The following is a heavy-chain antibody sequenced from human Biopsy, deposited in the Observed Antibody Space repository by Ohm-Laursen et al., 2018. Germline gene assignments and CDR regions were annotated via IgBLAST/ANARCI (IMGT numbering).Heavy chain of an antibody. D-gene: IGHD2-15*01. Sequence: SLRLSCSASGFTFSRYAMNWVRQAPGKGLAWVSAITVSADTTYYADSVRGRFTGSRDNSQNTLYLQMNSLRAEDTAIYYCAKGRVGNAGSLDIWGHGTMVTVSS. V-gene: IGHV3-23*01. CDR3: AKGRVGNAGSLDI. CDR2: ITVSADTT. CDR1: GFTFSRYA. J-gene: IGHJ3*02.